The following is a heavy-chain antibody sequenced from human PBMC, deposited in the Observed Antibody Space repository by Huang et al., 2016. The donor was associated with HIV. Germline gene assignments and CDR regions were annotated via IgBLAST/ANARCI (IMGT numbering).Heavy chain of an antibody. V-gene: IGHV4-34*01. CDR2: VNDGGDI. Sequence: QVQLQQWGAGLLKPSETLALTCAVYGESLGTYYWAWIRRPPGKGLHRMGEVNDGGDINYTPSLESRVTISVDTSRNQFSLTLTSMTAADTATYYCARRFRVAVTRKWFDPWGQGTLVIVSS. CDR3: ARRFRVAVTRKWFDP. J-gene: IGHJ5*02. CDR1: GESLGTYY. D-gene: IGHD3-10*01.